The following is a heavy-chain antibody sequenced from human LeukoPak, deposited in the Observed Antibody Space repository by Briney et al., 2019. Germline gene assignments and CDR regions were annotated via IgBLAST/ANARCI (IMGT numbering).Heavy chain of an antibody. D-gene: IGHD3-22*01. CDR2: INPNSGGT. CDR1: GYTFTGYY. Sequence: ASVKVSCKASGYTFTGYYIFWVRQAPGQGLEWMGRINPNSGGTNYAQKFQGRVTMTRDTSISTAYMELSRLRSDDTAVYYCAREDSSGYYVDYWGQGTLVTVSS. V-gene: IGHV1-2*06. J-gene: IGHJ4*02. CDR3: AREDSSGYYVDY.